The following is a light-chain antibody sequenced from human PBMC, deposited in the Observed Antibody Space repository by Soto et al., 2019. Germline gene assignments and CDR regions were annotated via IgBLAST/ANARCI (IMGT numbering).Light chain of an antibody. CDR3: QQYNDWPLT. V-gene: IGKV3-20*01. J-gene: IGKJ4*01. CDR2: GAS. Sequence: DIVMTQSPDSLSLSPGDEATLSCKASQAVTSKFLAWYQQKPGQPPRLLILGASTRATGIADRFSGSGSGTDFTLTISRLEPEDFAVYYCQQYNDWPLTFGGGTKVDIK. CDR1: QAVTSKF.